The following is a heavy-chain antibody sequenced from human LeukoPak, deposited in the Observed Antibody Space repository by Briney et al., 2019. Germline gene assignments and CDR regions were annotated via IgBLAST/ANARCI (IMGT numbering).Heavy chain of an antibody. Sequence: GGSLRLSCAASGITVNSTYMSWVRQAPGKGLEWVSYISSSGSTIYYADSVKGRFTISRDNAKNSLYLQMNSLRAEDTAVYYCARGRTVFDYWGQGTLVTVSS. CDR3: ARGRTVFDY. CDR1: GITVNSTY. D-gene: IGHD1-1*01. V-gene: IGHV3-11*04. J-gene: IGHJ4*02. CDR2: ISSSGSTI.